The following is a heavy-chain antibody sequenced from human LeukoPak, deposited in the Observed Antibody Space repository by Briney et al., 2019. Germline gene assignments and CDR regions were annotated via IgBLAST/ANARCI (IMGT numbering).Heavy chain of an antibody. CDR2: ISHSGST. D-gene: IGHD2-8*01. CDR1: GGSFSGYY. Sequence: SETLSLTCAVYGGSFSGYYWSWIRQPPGKGLEWIGEISHSGSTNYNPSLKSRVTISVDTSKNQFSLKLSSVTAADTAVYYCARGVGTNVWGQGTLVTVSS. J-gene: IGHJ4*02. CDR3: ARGVGTNV. V-gene: IGHV4-34*01.